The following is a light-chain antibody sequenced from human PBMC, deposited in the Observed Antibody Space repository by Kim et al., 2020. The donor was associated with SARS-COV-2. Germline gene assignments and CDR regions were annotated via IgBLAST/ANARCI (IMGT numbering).Light chain of an antibody. CDR2: LNSDDSH. V-gene: IGLV4-69*01. CDR1: SGHSSYA. J-gene: IGLJ2*01. CDR3: QTWGTGI. Sequence: LGASVKLTCTLSSGHSSYAIAWHQQQPEKGPRYLMKLNSDDSHCKGDGIPDRFSGSSSGAERYLTISSLQSEDEADYYCQTWGTGIFGGGTQLTVL.